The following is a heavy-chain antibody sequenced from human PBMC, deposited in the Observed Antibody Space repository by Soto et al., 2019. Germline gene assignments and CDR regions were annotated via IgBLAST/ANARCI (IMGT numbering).Heavy chain of an antibody. CDR3: ARYQLLRSFDY. Sequence: QLQLQESGPGLVKPSETLSLTCTVSGGSISSSSYYWGWIRQPPGKGLEWIGSIYYSGSTYYNPSLKSRVTLSVDTSKNQFSLKLSSVTAADTAVYYCARYQLLRSFDYWGQGTLVTVSS. CDR1: GGSISSSSYY. CDR2: IYYSGST. D-gene: IGHD2-2*01. J-gene: IGHJ4*02. V-gene: IGHV4-39*01.